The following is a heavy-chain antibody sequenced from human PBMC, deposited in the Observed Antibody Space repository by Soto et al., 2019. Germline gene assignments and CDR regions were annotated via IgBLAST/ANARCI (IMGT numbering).Heavy chain of an antibody. CDR1: GDTVSNNNAA. J-gene: IGHJ4*02. Sequence: KQSQTLSLTCAISGDTVSNNNAAWNWIRQSPSRGLEWLGRTYYKSKWSFNYAVSVKGRLTIIPDTSKNQFSLQLDSVTPEDTAVYYCARGDQGFDYWGQGALVTVSS. CDR2: TYYKSKWSF. D-gene: IGHD2-2*01. CDR3: ARGDQGFDY. V-gene: IGHV6-1*01.